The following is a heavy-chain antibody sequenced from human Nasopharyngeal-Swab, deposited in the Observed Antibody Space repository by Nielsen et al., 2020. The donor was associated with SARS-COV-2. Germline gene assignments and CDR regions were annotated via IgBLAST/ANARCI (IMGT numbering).Heavy chain of an antibody. Sequence: GESLKISCKGSGYSFNSYWIAWVRQMPGKGLEWMGIIYPGDSDTRYSPSFQGQVTISADKSISTVYLQWSSLKASDTAIYYCAKTYYYGSGRTIWFDPWGQGTFVTVSS. CDR2: IYPGDSDT. V-gene: IGHV5-51*01. J-gene: IGHJ5*02. CDR3: AKTYYYGSGRTIWFDP. D-gene: IGHD3-10*01. CDR1: GYSFNSYW.